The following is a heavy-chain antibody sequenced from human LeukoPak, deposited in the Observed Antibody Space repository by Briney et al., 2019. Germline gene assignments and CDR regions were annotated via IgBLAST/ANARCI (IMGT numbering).Heavy chain of an antibody. Sequence: GGSLRLSCAASGFTVSSNYMSWVRQAPGKGLEWVSVIYSGGSTYYADSVKGRFTISRDNSKNTLYLQMNSLRAEDTAVYYCARLDCSGGSCYYSNFDYWGQGTLVTVSS. CDR1: GFTVSSNY. CDR3: ARLDCSGGSCYYSNFDY. J-gene: IGHJ4*02. D-gene: IGHD2-15*01. V-gene: IGHV3-66*01. CDR2: IYSGGST.